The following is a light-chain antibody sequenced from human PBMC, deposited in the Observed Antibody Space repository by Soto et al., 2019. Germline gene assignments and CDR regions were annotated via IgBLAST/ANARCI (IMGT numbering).Light chain of an antibody. V-gene: IGKV3-20*01. CDR2: GAS. CDR1: QSVSNNY. Sequence: EIVLTQSPGTLSLSPGERATLSCRASQSVSNNYLAWYQRKPGQAPRLLIYGASSRATGIPHRFSGSGSGTDFTLNISRLEPEDFAVYYCQQYDNSPWTFGQGTKVAI. J-gene: IGKJ1*01. CDR3: QQYDNSPWT.